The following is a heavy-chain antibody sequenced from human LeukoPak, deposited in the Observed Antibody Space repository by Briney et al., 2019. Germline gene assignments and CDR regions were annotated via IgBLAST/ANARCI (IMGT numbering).Heavy chain of an antibody. CDR1: GFTFSTYW. Sequence: GGSLRLSCAASGFTFSTYWMSWVRQAPGKGLEWAANIKEDGSEKYYGDSVKGRFTISRDNAKNSLYLEMSSLRSEDTAVYYCARDPREGSGLADYWGQGTLVTVSS. V-gene: IGHV3-7*03. CDR2: IKEDGSEK. J-gene: IGHJ4*02. D-gene: IGHD6-19*01. CDR3: ARDPREGSGLADY.